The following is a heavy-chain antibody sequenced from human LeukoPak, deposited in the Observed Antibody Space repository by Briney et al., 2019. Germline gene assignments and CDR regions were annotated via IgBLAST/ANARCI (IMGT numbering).Heavy chain of an antibody. CDR3: AGEGYCTNGVCYGGNWFDP. CDR1: GYTFTGYY. V-gene: IGHV1-2*02. D-gene: IGHD2-8*01. Sequence: ASVKVSCKASGYTFTGYYMHWVRQAPGQGLEWMGWINPNSGGTNYAQKFQGRVTMTRDTSISTAYMELSRLRSDDTAVYYCAGEGYCTNGVCYGGNWFDPWGQGTLVTVSS. J-gene: IGHJ5*02. CDR2: INPNSGGT.